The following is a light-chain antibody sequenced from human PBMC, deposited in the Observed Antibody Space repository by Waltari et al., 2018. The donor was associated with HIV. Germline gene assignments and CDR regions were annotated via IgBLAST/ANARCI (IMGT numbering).Light chain of an antibody. CDR2: WAS. V-gene: IGKV4-1*01. Sequence: IVMTPPPESLAVSLGGRATIRCTTSKTVLYNSNNKNHLAWYQQKAGQPPKLLIYWASIRDIGVPERFTGSGSGTDFNLTISSLRADDVAVYYCQQFFTFPRTFGQGTKVEI. CDR1: KTVLYNSNNKNH. CDR3: QQFFTFPRT. J-gene: IGKJ1*01.